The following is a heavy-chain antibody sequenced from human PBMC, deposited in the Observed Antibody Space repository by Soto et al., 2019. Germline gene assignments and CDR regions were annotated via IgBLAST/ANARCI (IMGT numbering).Heavy chain of an antibody. CDR1: GGSFSGYY. CDR2: INHSGST. J-gene: IGHJ6*02. V-gene: IGHV4-34*01. CDR3: ARGFYYGSGSYYYYYYCTDV. D-gene: IGHD3-10*01. Sequence: KTSETLSLTCAVYGGSFSGYYWSWIRQPPGKGLEWIGEINHSGSTNYNPSLKSRVTISVDTSQNQFSLRLSSVTAADTAVYYCARGFYYGSGSYYYYYYCTDVWDPGTMLTVSS.